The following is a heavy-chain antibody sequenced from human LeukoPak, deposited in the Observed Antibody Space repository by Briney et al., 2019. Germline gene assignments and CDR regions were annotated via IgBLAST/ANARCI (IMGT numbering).Heavy chain of an antibody. CDR1: GFTFVSYG. CDR2: ISYDGSNE. Sequence: PGGPWGFSLAASGFTFVSYGMHGFRRAPGRGRKGGAVISYDGSNEYYVDSVKGRFTISRDNSKNTLYLQMNGLRAEDTAVYYCAKAHLAATIMIELDSWGQGTLVTVSS. CDR3: AKAHLAATIMIELDS. D-gene: IGHD5-12*01. V-gene: IGHV3-30*18. J-gene: IGHJ4*02.